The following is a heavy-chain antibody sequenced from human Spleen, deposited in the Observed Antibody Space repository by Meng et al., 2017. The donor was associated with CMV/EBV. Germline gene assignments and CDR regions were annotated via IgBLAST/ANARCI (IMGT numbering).Heavy chain of an antibody. CDR1: GFTFSTYA. J-gene: IGHJ5*02. D-gene: IGHD6-13*01. CDR2: ISGRGGDT. CDR3: AKLKYSSSWPNNWFDP. V-gene: IGHV3-23*01. Sequence: GESLKISCAASGFTFSTYAMSWVRQAPGEGPEWVSSISGRGGDTHYADSVRGRFTISRDDSNNTLYLQMSSLRVDDTAVYYCAKLKYSSSWPNNWFDPWGQGSLVTVSS.